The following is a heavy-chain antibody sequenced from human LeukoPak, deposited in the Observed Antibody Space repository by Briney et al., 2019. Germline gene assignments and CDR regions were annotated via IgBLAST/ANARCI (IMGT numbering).Heavy chain of an antibody. V-gene: IGHV3-48*01. D-gene: IGHD3-16*02. CDR3: ARAFNTAYDHVWGSYRPFDY. Sequence: GSLRLSCAASEPTFRSYSMSWVRQAPGKGLEWVSYISSSSSTIYYADSVKGRFTISRDNAKNSLYLQMNSLRAEDTAVYYCARAFNTAYDHVWGSYRPFDYWGQGTLVTVSS. J-gene: IGHJ4*02. CDR1: EPTFRSYS. CDR2: ISSSSSTI.